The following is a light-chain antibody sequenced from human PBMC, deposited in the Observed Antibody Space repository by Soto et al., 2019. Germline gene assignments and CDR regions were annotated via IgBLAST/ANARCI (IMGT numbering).Light chain of an antibody. CDR3: GAWDSSLSAGKV. J-gene: IGLJ2*01. Sequence: QSVLTQPPSVSAAPGQKVTISCSGSSSNIGNNYVSWYQQLPGTAPKLLIYDNNKRPSGIPDRFSGSKSGTSATLGITGLQTGDEADYYYGAWDSSLSAGKVFGGGTKVTVL. CDR2: DNN. V-gene: IGLV1-51*01. CDR1: SSNIGNNY.